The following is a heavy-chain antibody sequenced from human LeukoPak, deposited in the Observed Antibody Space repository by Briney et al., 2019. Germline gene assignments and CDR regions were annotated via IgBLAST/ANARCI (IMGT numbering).Heavy chain of an antibody. D-gene: IGHD3-10*01. CDR1: GGSVSSGSYY. Sequence: PSETLSLTCTVSGGSVSSGSYYWSWIRQPPGKGLEWIGYIYYSGSTNYNPSLKSRVTISVDTSKNQFSLKLSSVTAADTAVYYCARERAQWLGELSNWFDPWGQGTLVTVSS. CDR3: ARERAQWLGELSNWFDP. V-gene: IGHV4-61*01. J-gene: IGHJ5*02. CDR2: IYYSGST.